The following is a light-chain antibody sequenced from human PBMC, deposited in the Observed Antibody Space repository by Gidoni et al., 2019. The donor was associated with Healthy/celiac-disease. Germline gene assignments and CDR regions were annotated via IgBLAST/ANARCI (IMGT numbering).Light chain of an antibody. CDR3: QSYDSSLSGYVV. V-gene: IGLV1-40*01. J-gene: IGLJ2*01. CDR1: SSNIGAGYA. CDR2: GNS. Sequence: QSVLTQPPSVSGAPGQRVTISCTGSSSNIGAGYAVHWYQQLPGTAPKLLIYGNSNRPSVVPDRFSGSKSGTSASLAITALQAEDEADYYCQSYDSSLSGYVVFGGGTTLTVL.